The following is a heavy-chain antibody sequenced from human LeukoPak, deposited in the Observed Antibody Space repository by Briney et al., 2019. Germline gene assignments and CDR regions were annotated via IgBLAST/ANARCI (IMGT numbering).Heavy chain of an antibody. J-gene: IGHJ3*02. V-gene: IGHV4-34*01. CDR1: GESFSGYY. CDR2: INHSGST. CDR3: ARNGDDIVAPEDASDI. D-gene: IGHD2-15*01. Sequence: SETLSLTCAVYGESFSGYYWSWIRQPPGKGLEWIREINHSGSTNYNPSLKSRVTISVDTSKNQFSLKLSSVTAADTAVYYCARNGDDIVAPEDASDIWGQGTMVTVSS.